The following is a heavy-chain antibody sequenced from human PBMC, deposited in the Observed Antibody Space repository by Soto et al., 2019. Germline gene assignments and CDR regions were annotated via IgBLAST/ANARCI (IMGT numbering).Heavy chain of an antibody. Sequence: ASVKVTCKASGYTFSDYAIHWVRQAPGQRPEWMGWINAGNGNTKYSQKFQGRVTITRDTSASTAYMELSSLRSEDTAVYYCARGTPVWFDPWGQGTLVTVSS. J-gene: IGHJ5*02. CDR2: INAGNGNT. V-gene: IGHV1-3*01. D-gene: IGHD3-10*01. CDR3: ARGTPVWFDP. CDR1: GYTFSDYA.